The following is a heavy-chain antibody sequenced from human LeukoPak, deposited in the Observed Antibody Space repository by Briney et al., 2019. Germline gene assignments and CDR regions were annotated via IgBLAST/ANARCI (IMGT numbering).Heavy chain of an antibody. Sequence: GRSLRLSCAASEFTFSSYAMHWVRQAPGKGLEWVAVISYDGNNKHYADSVKGRFTISRDNSKNTLYLQVNSLRPEDTAVYYCARSAGYCTSTSCYYYDYWGQGTPVTVSS. CDR1: EFTFSSYA. CDR3: ARSAGYCTSTSCYYYDY. J-gene: IGHJ4*02. V-gene: IGHV3-30*04. CDR2: ISYDGNNK. D-gene: IGHD2-2*01.